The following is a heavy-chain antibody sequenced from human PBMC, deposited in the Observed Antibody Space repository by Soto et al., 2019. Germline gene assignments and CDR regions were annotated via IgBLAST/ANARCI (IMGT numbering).Heavy chain of an antibody. CDR1: GGSISSHY. CDR2: VHYSGST. D-gene: IGHD6-6*01. J-gene: IGHJ4*02. Sequence: SETLSLTCVVSGGSISSHYWSWVRQPPGSGLEWIGFVHYSGSTNYSPSLKSRVTMSVDTSKNQFFLNLTSVTAADTALYFCARRDYSTSSLGPFDYWGQGILVTVSS. CDR3: ARRDYSTSSLGPFDY. V-gene: IGHV4-59*11.